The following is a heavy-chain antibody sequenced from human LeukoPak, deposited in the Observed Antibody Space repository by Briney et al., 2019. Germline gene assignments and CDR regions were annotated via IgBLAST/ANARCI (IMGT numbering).Heavy chain of an antibody. CDR2: ISYDGSNK. D-gene: IGHD1-1*01. Sequence: GRSLRLSCAASGFTFSSYAMHWVRQAPGKGLEWVAVISYDGSNKYYADSVKGRFTISRDNSKNTLYLQMNSLRAEDTAVYYCANWNDERSWGQGILVTVSS. V-gene: IGHV3-30-3*01. J-gene: IGHJ5*02. CDR3: ANWNDERS. CDR1: GFTFSSYA.